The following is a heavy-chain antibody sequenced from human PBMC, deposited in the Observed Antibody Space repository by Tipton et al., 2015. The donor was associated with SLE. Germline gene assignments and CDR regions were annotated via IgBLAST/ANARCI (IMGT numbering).Heavy chain of an antibody. CDR3: AREGSSSSFPYYYYYGMDV. Sequence: TLSLTCAVSGYSISSGYYWGWIRQPPGKGLEWIGSIYHSGSTYYNPSLKSRVTISVDTSKNQFSLKLSSVTAADTAVYYCAREGSSSSFPYYYYYGMDVWGQGTTVTVSS. CDR2: IYHSGST. CDR1: GYSISSGYY. D-gene: IGHD6-6*01. V-gene: IGHV4-38-2*02. J-gene: IGHJ6*02.